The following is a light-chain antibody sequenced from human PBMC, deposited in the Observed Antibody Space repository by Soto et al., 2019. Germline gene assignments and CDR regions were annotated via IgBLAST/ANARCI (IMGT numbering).Light chain of an antibody. J-gene: IGLJ2*01. CDR1: SSNIGAGYD. CDR3: QSYDSGLSGSRV. V-gene: IGLV1-40*01. Sequence: QSVLTQPPSVSGAPGQRVTISCTGSSSNIGAGYDVHWYQQLPGTAPKLLIYGNSNRPSGVPDRFSGSKSGTSASLAITGLHAEDEADYYCQSYDSGLSGSRVFGGGTKLTVL. CDR2: GNS.